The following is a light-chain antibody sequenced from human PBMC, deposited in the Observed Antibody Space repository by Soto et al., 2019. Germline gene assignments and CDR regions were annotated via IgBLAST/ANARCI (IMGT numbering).Light chain of an antibody. V-gene: IGKV1-9*01. CDR2: AAS. J-gene: IGKJ4*01. CDR1: QGISSF. CDR3: QQVKSYPLN. Sequence: DIQLTQSPSFLSASVGDRVTITCRASQGISSFLAWYQQKPGKAPNFLIYAASTLQSGVPPRFSGSGSGTEFTLTISSLQPEDFATYYCQQVKSYPLNFGGGTKVEIK.